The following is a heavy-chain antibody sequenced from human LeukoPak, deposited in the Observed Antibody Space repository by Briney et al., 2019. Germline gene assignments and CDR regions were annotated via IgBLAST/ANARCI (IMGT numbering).Heavy chain of an antibody. V-gene: IGHV1-69*04. CDR3: AREGGAAAGSRYYYYYCMDV. Sequence: SVKVSCKASGGTFSSYAISWVRQAPGQGLEWMGRIIPILGIANYEQKFQGRVTITADKSTSTAYMELSSLRSEDTAVYYCAREGGAAAGSRYYYYYCMDVWGQGTTVTVSS. J-gene: IGHJ6*02. CDR2: IIPILGIA. D-gene: IGHD6-13*01. CDR1: GGTFSSYA.